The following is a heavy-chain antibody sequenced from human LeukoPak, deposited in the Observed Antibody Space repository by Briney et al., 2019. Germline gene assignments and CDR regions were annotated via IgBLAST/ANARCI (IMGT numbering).Heavy chain of an antibody. D-gene: IGHD6-19*01. CDR1: GGTFSGYY. J-gene: IGHJ4*02. CDR3: ARARGAVAIDY. V-gene: IGHV4-34*01. CDR2: INHSEST. Sequence: SETLCVSCAVYGGTFSGYYWTWIRQPPGKALEWIGEINHSESTTYNPSLKSRVTISVDTSKNQFSLKLTSVTAADTAVYYCARARGAVAIDYWGQGTLVTVSS.